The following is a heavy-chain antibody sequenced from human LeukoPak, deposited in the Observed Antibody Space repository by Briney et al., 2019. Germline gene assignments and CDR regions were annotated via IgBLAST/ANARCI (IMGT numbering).Heavy chain of an antibody. Sequence: PGGSLRLSCAASGFTFSSYAMTWVRQAPGKGLGWVSGISGSGSSTYYADSVKGRFTISRDNSKNTLYLQMNSRRAEDTAVYHCAKGRYYYDNSDAFEIWGQGTMVTVSS. CDR2: ISGSGSST. D-gene: IGHD3-22*01. CDR1: GFTFSSYA. J-gene: IGHJ3*02. CDR3: AKGRYYYDNSDAFEI. V-gene: IGHV3-23*01.